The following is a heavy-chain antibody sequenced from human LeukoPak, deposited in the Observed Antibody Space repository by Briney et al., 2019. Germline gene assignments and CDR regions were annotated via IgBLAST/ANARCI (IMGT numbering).Heavy chain of an antibody. V-gene: IGHV1-8*01. CDR2: MNPNSGNT. J-gene: IGHJ4*02. CDR3: AKEARGYSYGPFDY. Sequence: ASVNVSCKASGYTFTSYDINWVRQATGQGLEWMGWMNPNSGNTGYAQKFQGRVTMTRNTSISTAYMELSSLRSEDTAVYYCAKEARGYSYGPFDYWGQGTLVTVSS. D-gene: IGHD5-18*01. CDR1: GYTFTSYD.